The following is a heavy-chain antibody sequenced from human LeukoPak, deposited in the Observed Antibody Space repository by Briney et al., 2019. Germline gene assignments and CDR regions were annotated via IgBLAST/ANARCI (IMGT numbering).Heavy chain of an antibody. CDR1: GGSVSSGSDY. D-gene: IGHD6-25*01. J-gene: IGHJ4*02. Sequence: SETLSLTCTVSGGSVSSGSDYWTWIRQSPGKGLEWIGYFYYSGSTQHSPALKSRVSISGDTSKNQFFLRLTSLTAADTAVYFCARGTLGGYSSGWPFLDYWGQGTLVTVSS. CDR3: ARGTLGGYSSGWPFLDY. V-gene: IGHV4-61*01. CDR2: FYYSGST.